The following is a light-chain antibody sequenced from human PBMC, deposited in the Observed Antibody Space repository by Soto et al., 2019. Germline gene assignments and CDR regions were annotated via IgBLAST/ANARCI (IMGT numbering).Light chain of an antibody. CDR1: SGHSSYA. CDR2: VNSDGSH. CDR3: QSWDTGIRV. J-gene: IGLJ3*02. Sequence: QPVLTQSPSASASLGASVKLTCTLSSGHSSYAIAWHQQQPEKGPRFLMKVNSDGSHTKGDGIPDRFSGSSSGAERYLTISSLQSEDDADYYCQSWDTGIRVFGGGTKLTVL. V-gene: IGLV4-69*02.